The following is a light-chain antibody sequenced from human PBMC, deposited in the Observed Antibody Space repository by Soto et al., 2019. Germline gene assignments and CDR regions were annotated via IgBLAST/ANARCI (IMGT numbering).Light chain of an antibody. J-gene: IGKJ1*01. V-gene: IGKV3-20*01. Sequence: EIVLRQSPGTLSLSPGERATLSFRASQSVSSSYLAWYQQKPGQAPRLLIYGASSRATGIPDRFSGSGSGTDFTLTISRLEPEDFAVYYCQQYGSSPTFGQGTKVDIK. CDR1: QSVSSSY. CDR2: GAS. CDR3: QQYGSSPT.